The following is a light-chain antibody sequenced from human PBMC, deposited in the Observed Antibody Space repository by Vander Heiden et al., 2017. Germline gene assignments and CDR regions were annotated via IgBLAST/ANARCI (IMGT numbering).Light chain of an antibody. CDR3: AVWDDTLSGPV. V-gene: IGLV1-47*02. CDR2: SDN. Sequence: QSVLTQPPSASGTPGQRVTISCSASSSNIGRNYVYWYYQLPGMAPKLLIYSDNQRPSWVPDRFSASKSGTSASLAISGLRSEDEGDYYCAVWDDTLSGPVFGGGTKLTVL. J-gene: IGLJ2*01. CDR1: SSNIGRNY.